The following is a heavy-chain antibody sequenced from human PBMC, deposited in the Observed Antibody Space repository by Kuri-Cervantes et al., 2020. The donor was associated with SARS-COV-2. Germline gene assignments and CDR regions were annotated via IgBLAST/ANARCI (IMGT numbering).Heavy chain of an antibody. CDR2: FDPEDGET. CDR1: GYTLTELS. J-gene: IGHJ4*02. V-gene: IGHV1-24*01. D-gene: IGHD1-7*01. CDR3: ARVRKITGTTPDY. Sequence: ASVKVSCKVSGYTLTELSMHWVRQAPGKGLEWMGGFDPEDGETIYAQKFQGRVTMTTDTSTSTAYMELRSLRSDDTAVYYCARVRKITGTTPDYWGQGTLVTVSS.